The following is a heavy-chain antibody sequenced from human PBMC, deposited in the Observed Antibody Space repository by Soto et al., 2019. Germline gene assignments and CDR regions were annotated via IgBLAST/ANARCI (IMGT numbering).Heavy chain of an antibody. Sequence: QVQLQQWGAGLLKPSETLSLTCAVYGGSFSGYYWTWIRQPPGTGLEWIGEINHSGSTNYNPSLKMRVTISVHTSKNLFSLKLTSVTAADMSVYYCARDKITGLFDYWGQGTLVTVSS. D-gene: IGHD2-8*02. CDR2: INHSGST. J-gene: IGHJ4*02. V-gene: IGHV4-34*01. CDR1: GGSFSGYY. CDR3: ARDKITGLFDY.